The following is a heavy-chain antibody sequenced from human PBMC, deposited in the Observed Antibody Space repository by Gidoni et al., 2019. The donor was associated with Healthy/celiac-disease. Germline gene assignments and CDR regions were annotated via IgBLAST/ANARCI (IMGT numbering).Heavy chain of an antibody. Sequence: EVQLLESGGGLVQPGGSLILSCAASGFTFSSSAMSWVRQAPGKGLEWVSAISGSGGSTYYADSVKGRFTISRDNSKNTLYRQMNSLRAEDTAVYYCAKRLAGGYYLPHLISLQFDYWGQGTLVTVSS. D-gene: IGHD3-10*01. V-gene: IGHV3-23*01. CDR3: AKRLAGGYYLPHLISLQFDY. J-gene: IGHJ4*02. CDR1: GFTFSSSA. CDR2: ISGSGGST.